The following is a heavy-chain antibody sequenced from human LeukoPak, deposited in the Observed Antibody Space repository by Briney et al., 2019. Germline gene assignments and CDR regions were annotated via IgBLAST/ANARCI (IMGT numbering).Heavy chain of an antibody. J-gene: IGHJ6*02. CDR1: GYTFTSYD. CDR2: MNPNSGNT. V-gene: IGHV1-8*01. Sequence: ASVKVSGKASGYTFTSYDINWVRQATGQGLEWMGWMNPNSGNTGYAQKFQGRVTMTRNTSISTAYMELSSLRSEDTAVYYCARVSFYYYGMDVWGQGTTVTVSS. CDR3: ARVSFYYYGMDV.